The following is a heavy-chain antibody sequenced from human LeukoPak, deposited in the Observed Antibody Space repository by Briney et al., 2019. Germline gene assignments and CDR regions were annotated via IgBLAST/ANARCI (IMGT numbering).Heavy chain of an antibody. J-gene: IGHJ4*02. V-gene: IGHV4-30-4*01. CDR1: GGSISSGDYY. Sequence: SETLSLTCTVSGGSISSGDYYWSWIRQPPGKGLEWIGYIYYSGSTYYNPSLKSRVTISVDTSKNQFSLKPSSVTAADTAVYYCARVVVAATIFARSYYFDYWGQGTLVTVSS. CDR2: IYYSGST. D-gene: IGHD2-15*01. CDR3: ARVVVAATIFARSYYFDY.